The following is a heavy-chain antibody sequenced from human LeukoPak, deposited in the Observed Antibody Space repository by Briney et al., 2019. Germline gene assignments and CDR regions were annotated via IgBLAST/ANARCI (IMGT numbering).Heavy chain of an antibody. J-gene: IGHJ6*03. Sequence: GASVKVSCKASGYTFTGYYMHWVRQAPGQGLEWMGWINPNSGGTNYAQEFQGRVTMTRDTSISTAYMELSRLRSDDTAVYYCARGAYYYYMDVWGKGTTVTVFS. CDR3: ARGAYYYYMDV. CDR2: INPNSGGT. V-gene: IGHV1-2*02. CDR1: GYTFTGYY.